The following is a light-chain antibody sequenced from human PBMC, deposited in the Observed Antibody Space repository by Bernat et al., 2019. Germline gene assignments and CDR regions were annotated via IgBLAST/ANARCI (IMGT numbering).Light chain of an antibody. CDR1: SSDVGGYNY. J-gene: IGLJ2*01. CDR3: SSYSSSSTPVL. V-gene: IGLV2-14*01. CDR2: DVS. Sequence: QSALTQPASVSGSPGQSITISCTGTSSDVGGYNYVSWYQQHPGKAPKLMIYDVSHRPSGVSNRFSVSKSGNTASLIISGLQAEDEADYYCSSYSSSSTPVLFGGGTKLTVL.